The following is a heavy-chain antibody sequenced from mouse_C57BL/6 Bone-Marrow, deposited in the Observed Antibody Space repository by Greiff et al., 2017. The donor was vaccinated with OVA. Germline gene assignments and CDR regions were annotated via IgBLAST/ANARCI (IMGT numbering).Heavy chain of an antibody. Sequence: QVQLQQSGAELARPGASVKLSCKASGYTFTSYGISWVKQRTGQGLEWIGEIYPRSGNTYYNEKFKGKATLTADKSSSTAYMELRSLTSEDSAVYFCARRCYVRTGYAMDYWGQGTSVTVSS. J-gene: IGHJ4*01. CDR2: IYPRSGNT. V-gene: IGHV1-81*01. CDR3: ARRCYVRTGYAMDY. D-gene: IGHD1-1*02. CDR1: GYTFTSYG.